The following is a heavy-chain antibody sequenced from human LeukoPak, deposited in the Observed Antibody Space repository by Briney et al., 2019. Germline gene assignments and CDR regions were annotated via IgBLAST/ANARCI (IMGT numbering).Heavy chain of an antibody. V-gene: IGHV3-74*01. Sequence: PGGSLRLSRVASGFTFDRHWMHWVRHAPGKGLVWVSRIDTDGSDRGYAESVKGRFTISRDNTKNTLYLQMDSLRVEDTAVYYCARGGFIVGANQYFQWWGQGTRVIVSS. J-gene: IGHJ4*02. D-gene: IGHD3-16*02. CDR3: ARGGFIVGANQYFQW. CDR2: IDTDGSDR. CDR1: GFTFDRHW.